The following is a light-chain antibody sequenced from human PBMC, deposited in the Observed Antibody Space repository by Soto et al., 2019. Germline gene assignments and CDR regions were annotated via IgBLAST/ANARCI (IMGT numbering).Light chain of an antibody. CDR3: QQYGSSPFT. V-gene: IGKV3-20*01. CDR2: GAS. Sequence: EVVLTQSPVTLSLSPGERATLSSRASQSVSSPYLAWYQQKPGQPPRLLIYGASSRATDIPDRFIGSGSGTEFTLTIARLAPEDFAMYYCQQYGSSPFTFGPGTKVGI. J-gene: IGKJ3*01. CDR1: QSVSSPY.